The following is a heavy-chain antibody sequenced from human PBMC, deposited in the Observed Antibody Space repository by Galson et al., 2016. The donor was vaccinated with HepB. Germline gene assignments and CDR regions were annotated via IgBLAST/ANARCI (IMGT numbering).Heavy chain of an antibody. V-gene: IGHV6-1*01. CDR1: GDSVSSNSAA. D-gene: IGHD2-21*01. CDR2: TYYRSKWYN. J-gene: IGHJ6*02. Sequence: CAISGDSVSSNSAAWNWIRQSPSRGLEWLGRTYYRSKWYNDYAVSVKSRITINPDTSKNHFSLQLNSVTPEDTAVYFCARGAGGEGANYYYYVMDVWGQGTTVTVSS. CDR3: ARGAGGEGANYYYYVMDV.